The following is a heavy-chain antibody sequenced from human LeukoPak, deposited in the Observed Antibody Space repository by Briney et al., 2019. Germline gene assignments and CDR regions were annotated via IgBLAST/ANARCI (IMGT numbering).Heavy chain of an antibody. CDR3: AKDPFLIPAAGTTFFDY. J-gene: IGHJ4*02. D-gene: IGHD6-13*01. CDR2: ISAASGTT. CDR1: GFTFDNYA. V-gene: IGHV3-23*01. Sequence: GGSLRLSCAASGFTFDNYAMSWVRQAPGKGLQWVSGISAASGTTYYADSVKGRFTISRDNSKNTLSLQMNSLRAEDTAVYYCAKDPFLIPAAGTTFFDYWGQGTLVTVSS.